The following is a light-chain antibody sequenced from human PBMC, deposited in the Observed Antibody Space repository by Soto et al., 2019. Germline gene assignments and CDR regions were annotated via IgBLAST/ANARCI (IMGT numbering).Light chain of an antibody. Sequence: IRIYQSPSSLSASVGDRVTITCRASQTISSYLNWYQQKPGKAPKLLIYAASSLQSGVPSRFSGSGSGADFTLTISSLQPEEFATYYCQQSYATPRTFGQGTKVDI. J-gene: IGKJ1*01. V-gene: IGKV1-39*01. CDR1: QTISSY. CDR3: QQSYATPRT. CDR2: AAS.